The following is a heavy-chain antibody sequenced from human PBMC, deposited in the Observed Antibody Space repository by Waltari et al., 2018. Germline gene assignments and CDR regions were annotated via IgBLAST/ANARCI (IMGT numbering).Heavy chain of an antibody. J-gene: IGHJ3*02. D-gene: IGHD3-22*01. CDR2: IIPIFGTP. Sequence: QVQLVQSGAEVKKPGSSVKVSCKASGGTFSSYAISWVRQAPGQGLEWMGGIIPIFGTPNDEQKFQGRVTITADESTSTAYMELSSLRSEDTAVYYCARDQYDSSGYYVGLSAFDIWGQGTMVTVSS. CDR1: GGTFSSYA. V-gene: IGHV1-69*12. CDR3: ARDQYDSSGYYVGLSAFDI.